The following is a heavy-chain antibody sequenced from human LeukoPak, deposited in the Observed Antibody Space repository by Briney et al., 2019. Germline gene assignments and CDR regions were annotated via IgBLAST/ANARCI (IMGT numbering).Heavy chain of an antibody. CDR2: ISSTRSYV. CDR3: AELGITMIGGV. CDR1: GFTFSSHS. V-gene: IGHV3-21*01. D-gene: IGHD3-10*02. Sequence: PGGSLRLSCAASGFTFSSHSMNWVRQAPGKGLEWVSSISSTRSYVFYADSVKGRFTISRDNAKNSLYLQMNSLRAEDTAVYYCAELGITMIGGVWGKGTTVTISS. J-gene: IGHJ6*04.